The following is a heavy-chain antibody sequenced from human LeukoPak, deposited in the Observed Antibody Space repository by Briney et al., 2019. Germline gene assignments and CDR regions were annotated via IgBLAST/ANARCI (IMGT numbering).Heavy chain of an antibody. Sequence: SETLSLTCTVSGGAIISDNFYWGWVRQPPGKGLEWVGSINYSGTTYYNLSLRSRVSISVDTSRTQFFLTLNSVTAADTAVYYCGRLFDSWGQGILVTVSS. CDR3: GRLFDS. J-gene: IGHJ4*02. CDR1: GGAIISDNFY. V-gene: IGHV4-39*01. CDR2: INYSGTT.